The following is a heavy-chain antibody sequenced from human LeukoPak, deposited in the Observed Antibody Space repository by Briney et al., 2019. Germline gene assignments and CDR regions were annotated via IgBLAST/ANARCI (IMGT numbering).Heavy chain of an antibody. CDR1: GFTFSSYW. D-gene: IGHD6-19*01. CDR2: IKQDGSEK. Sequence: GGSLRLSCAASGFTFSSYWMSWVRQAPGKGLEWVANIKQDGSEKYYVDSVKGRFTISRDNAKNSLYLQMNSLRAEDTAVYYCARGRIAVAGTYIPSNWGPQLYYMDVWGKGTTVTVSS. J-gene: IGHJ6*03. CDR3: ARGRIAVAGTYIPSNWGPQLYYMDV. V-gene: IGHV3-7*01.